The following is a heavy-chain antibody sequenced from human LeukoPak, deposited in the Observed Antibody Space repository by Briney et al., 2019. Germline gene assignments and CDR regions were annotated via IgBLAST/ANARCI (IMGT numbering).Heavy chain of an antibody. CDR3: ARLHRPHYYYYGMDV. Sequence: SETLSLTCAVSGGSISSGGYSWSWIRQPPGKGLEWIGYIYHSGSTYYNPSLKSRVTISVDRSKNQFSLKLSSVTAADTAVYYCARLHRPHYYYYGMDVWGQGTTVTVSS. V-gene: IGHV4-30-2*01. CDR2: IYHSGST. J-gene: IGHJ6*02. CDR1: GGSISSGGYS.